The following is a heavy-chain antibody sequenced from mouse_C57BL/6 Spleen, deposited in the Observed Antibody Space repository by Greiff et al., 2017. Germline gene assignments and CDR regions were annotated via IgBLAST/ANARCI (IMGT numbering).Heavy chain of an antibody. CDR2: ISNGGGST. CDR1: GFTFSDYY. CDR3: ARYYYGSSYSYWYFEV. Sequence: EVMLVESGGGLVQPGGSLKLSCAASGFTFSDYYMYWVRQTPEKRLEWVAYISNGGGSTYYPDTVKGRFTISRDNAKNTLYLQMSRLKSEDTAMYYWARYYYGSSYSYWYFEVWGTGTTVTVSS. V-gene: IGHV5-12*01. J-gene: IGHJ1*03. D-gene: IGHD1-1*01.